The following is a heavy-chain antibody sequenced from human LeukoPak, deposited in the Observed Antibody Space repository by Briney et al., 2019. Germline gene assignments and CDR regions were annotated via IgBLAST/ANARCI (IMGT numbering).Heavy chain of an antibody. CDR1: GFTFSDYY. CDR3: ARENIVVVTAIRDAFDI. Sequence: GGSLRLSCAASGFTFSDYYMSWIRQAPGKGLEWVSYISDSSSYTNYADSVKGRFAISRDNAKNSLCLQMNSLRDEDTAVYYCARENIVVVTAIRDAFDIWGQGTMVTVSS. CDR2: ISDSSSYT. V-gene: IGHV3-11*06. D-gene: IGHD2-21*02. J-gene: IGHJ3*02.